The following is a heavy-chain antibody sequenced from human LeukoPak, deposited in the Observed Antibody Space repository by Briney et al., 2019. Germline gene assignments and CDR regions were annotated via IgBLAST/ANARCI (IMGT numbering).Heavy chain of an antibody. V-gene: IGHV4-39*07. CDR1: GGSVSSYY. Sequence: SETLSLTCTVSGGSVSSYYWGWIRQPPGKGLEWIGSIYYSGSTYYNPSLKSRVTISVDTSKNQFSLKLSSVTAADTAVYYCAGGGGGSSSHFDYWGQGTLVTVSS. CDR3: AGGGGGSSSHFDY. J-gene: IGHJ4*02. CDR2: IYYSGST. D-gene: IGHD3-16*01.